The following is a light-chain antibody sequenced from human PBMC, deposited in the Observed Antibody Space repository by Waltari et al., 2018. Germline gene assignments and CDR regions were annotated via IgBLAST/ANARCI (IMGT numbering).Light chain of an antibody. J-gene: IGLJ2*01. Sequence: QSVLTQPPSVSAAPGQTVTISCSGASSNIGKTYVHWYQHLPGTAPKLLIYDNHKRPSGIPDRFSGSKSGTSATLTITGLQYGDEADYYCATWDTSLTSGVFGGGTKVTAL. CDR2: DNH. CDR3: ATWDTSLTSGV. CDR1: SSNIGKTY. V-gene: IGLV1-51*01.